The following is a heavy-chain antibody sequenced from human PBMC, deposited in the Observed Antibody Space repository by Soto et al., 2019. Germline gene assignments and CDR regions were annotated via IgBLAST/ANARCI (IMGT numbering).Heavy chain of an antibody. CDR2: IYWDDDN. V-gene: IGHV2-5*02. D-gene: IGHD3-22*01. Sequence: QITLKESGPTLVKPTQTLTLTCTFSGFSLSTSGVGVGWLLQPPEKALGGLELIYWDDDNRYSPSAKRRLTITKDTSKNQVVLTMTNMDPVDTGTYYCAHCNYYDSSGYYLNWFDPWGQGTLVTV. CDR1: GFSLSTSGVG. CDR3: AHCNYYDSSGYYLNWFDP. J-gene: IGHJ5*02.